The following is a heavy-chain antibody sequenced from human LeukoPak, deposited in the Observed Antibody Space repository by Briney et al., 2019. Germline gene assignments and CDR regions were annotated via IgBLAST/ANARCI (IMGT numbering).Heavy chain of an antibody. Sequence: GRSLRLSCAASGFTFSSYGMHWVRQAPGKGLEWVAVISYDGSNKYYADSVKGRFTISRDNSKNTLYLQMNSLRAEDTAVYYCASLWGSYRYTYFDYWGQGTLVTVSS. V-gene: IGHV3-30*03. CDR2: ISYDGSNK. D-gene: IGHD3-16*02. CDR1: GFTFSSYG. CDR3: ASLWGSYRYTYFDY. J-gene: IGHJ4*02.